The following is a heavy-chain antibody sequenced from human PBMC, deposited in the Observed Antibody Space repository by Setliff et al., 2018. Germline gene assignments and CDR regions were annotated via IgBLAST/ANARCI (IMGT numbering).Heavy chain of an antibody. CDR1: GGSISSYY. V-gene: IGHV4-4*07. Sequence: SETLSLTCTVSGGSISSYYWSWIRQPAGKGLEWIGRIYTSGSTNYNPSLKSRVTMSVDTSKNQFSLKLSSVTAADTAVYYCARSGRGYYDSSGQFDYWGQGALVTVSS. CDR3: ARSGRGYYDSSGQFDY. D-gene: IGHD3-22*01. J-gene: IGHJ4*02. CDR2: IYTSGST.